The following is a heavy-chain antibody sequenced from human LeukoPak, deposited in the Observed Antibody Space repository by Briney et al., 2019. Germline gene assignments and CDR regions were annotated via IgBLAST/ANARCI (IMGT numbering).Heavy chain of an antibody. J-gene: IGHJ4*02. V-gene: IGHV4-4*02. CDR3: ARGPYGDHADGFDY. CDR1: DVSIFRSNW. Sequence: PSETLSLTCAVSDVSIFRSNWWSWVRQPPGKGLEWIGQISPSGSTNYSPSLKSRVTISVNTSKKQFSLKMNSVTETDTAVYFCARGPYGDHADGFDYWGRGVLVTVSS. CDR2: ISPSGST. D-gene: IGHD4-17*01.